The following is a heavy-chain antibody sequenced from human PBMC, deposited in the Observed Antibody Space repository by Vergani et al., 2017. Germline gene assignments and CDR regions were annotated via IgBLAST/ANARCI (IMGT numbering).Heavy chain of an antibody. CDR1: GGSISSYY. CDR2: IYYSGST. Sequence: QVQLQQWGAGLLKPSETLSLTCTVSGGSISSYYWGWIRQPPGKGLEWIGSIYYSGSTYYNPSLKSRVTISVDTSKNQFSLKLSSVTAADTAVYYCARRMVTDAFDIWGQGTMVTVAS. CDR3: ARRMVTDAFDI. D-gene: IGHD2-21*02. J-gene: IGHJ3*02. V-gene: IGHV4-39*01.